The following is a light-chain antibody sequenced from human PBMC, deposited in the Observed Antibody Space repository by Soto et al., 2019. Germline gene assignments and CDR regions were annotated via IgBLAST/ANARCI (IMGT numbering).Light chain of an antibody. CDR1: QGISNY. J-gene: IGKJ3*01. Sequence: DIQMTQSPSSLSASVGDRVTITCRASQGISNYLAWYQQKPGKVPKLLIYAASTLQSGVPCRFSGSGSGTDFTLTIGGLQPEDVATYYCQKYNSAPRTFGRGTKVDIK. CDR3: QKYNSAPRT. V-gene: IGKV1-27*01. CDR2: AAS.